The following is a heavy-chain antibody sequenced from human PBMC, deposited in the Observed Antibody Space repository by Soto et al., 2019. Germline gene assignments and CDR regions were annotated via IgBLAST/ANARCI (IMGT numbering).Heavy chain of an antibody. CDR1: GASISGYH. D-gene: IGHD3-9*01. V-gene: IGHV4-59*08. CDR2: ISYSGAT. J-gene: IGHJ4*02. Sequence: SETLSLTCTVSGASISGYHWSWTRQPPGKGLECLGYISYSGATNYNPSPKSRVTMSIDTSKNQFSLQLNSVTAADTAVYYCARGFAIDWYTYYFDYWGQGPLVTVS. CDR3: ARGFAIDWYTYYFDY.